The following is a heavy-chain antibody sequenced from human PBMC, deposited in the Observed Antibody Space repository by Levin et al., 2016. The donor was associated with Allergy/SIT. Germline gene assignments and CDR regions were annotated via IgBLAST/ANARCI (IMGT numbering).Heavy chain of an antibody. Sequence: GGSLRLSCAASGFTFSDYYMSWIRQAPGKGLEWVSYISSSGSTIYYADSVKGRFTISRDNAKNSLYLQMNSLRAEDTAVYYCARAAYCGGDCYSVIHYNWFDPWGQGTLVTVSS. J-gene: IGHJ5*02. D-gene: IGHD2-21*02. V-gene: IGHV3-11*01. CDR3: ARAAYCGGDCYSVIHYNWFDP. CDR2: ISSSGSTI. CDR1: GFTFSDYY.